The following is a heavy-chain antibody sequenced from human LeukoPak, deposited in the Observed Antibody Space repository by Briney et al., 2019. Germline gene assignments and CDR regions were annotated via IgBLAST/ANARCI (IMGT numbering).Heavy chain of an antibody. V-gene: IGHV4-39*01. CDR2: INYRGST. CDR3: TGNYGDSPHR. D-gene: IGHD2-21*02. J-gene: IGHJ5*02. Sequence: PSETLSLTCTVSGDSINYNIYYWGWIRQPPGKGLEWIGSINYRGSTYYNPSLKSRVTISVDTSKKQFSLKLSSVTGADTAVYYCTGNYGDSPHRWGQGILVTVSS. CDR1: GDSINYNIYY.